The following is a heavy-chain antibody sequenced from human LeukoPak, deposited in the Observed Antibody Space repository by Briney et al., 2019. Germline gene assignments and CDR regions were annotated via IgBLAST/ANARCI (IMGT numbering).Heavy chain of an antibody. CDR3: ARTSRSYGDAFDI. CDR2: IYYSGST. V-gene: IGHV4-28*01. Sequence: PSDTLSLTCAVSGYSISSSNWWGWIRQPPGKVLEWIGYIYYSGSTYYNPSLKSRVTMSVDTSKNQFSLKLSSVTAVDTAVYYCARTSRSYGDAFDIWGQGTMVTVSS. CDR1: GYSISSSNW. J-gene: IGHJ3*02. D-gene: IGHD4-17*01.